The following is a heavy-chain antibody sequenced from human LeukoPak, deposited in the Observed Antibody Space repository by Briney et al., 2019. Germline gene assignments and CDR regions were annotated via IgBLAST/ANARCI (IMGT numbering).Heavy chain of an antibody. CDR3: ARGPGGGDKY. V-gene: IGHV3-7*01. CDR2: IKQDGSEK. D-gene: IGHD2-21*02. Sequence: GGSLRLSCAASGFTFSSYSMNWVRQAPGKGLEWVANIKQDGSEKYYVDSVKGRFTISGDNAKNSLYLQMNSLRAEDTAVYYCARGPGGGDKYWGQGTLVTVSS. CDR1: GFTFSSYS. J-gene: IGHJ4*02.